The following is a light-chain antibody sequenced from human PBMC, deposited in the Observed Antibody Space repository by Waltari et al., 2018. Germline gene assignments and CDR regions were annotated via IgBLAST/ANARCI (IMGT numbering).Light chain of an antibody. CDR3: MQGAHWPPT. CDR2: RVS. J-gene: IGKJ1*01. Sequence: DVVVTQYPLSLPVTPGQTASMSCRSSQSLLYRDGYTYLNWFHQRPGQSPRRLIYRVSSRDSGVPDRFSGSGSGADFTLNISRVEAEDVGVYYCMQGAHWPPTFGQGT. V-gene: IGKV2-30*01. CDR1: QSLLYRDGYTY.